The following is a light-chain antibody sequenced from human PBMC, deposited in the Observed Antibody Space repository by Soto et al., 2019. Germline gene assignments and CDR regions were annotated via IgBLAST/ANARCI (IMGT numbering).Light chain of an antibody. CDR1: QSVSSK. CDR2: GAS. Sequence: EIVMTQSPATLSVSPGERATLSCRASQSVSSKLAWYQQKPGQAPRLLIYGASTRATGIPARFSGSGSGTEFTLTISSLQSEDFAVYYCQEYNNGNPVTFGGGTKV. J-gene: IGKJ4*01. CDR3: QEYNNGNPVT. V-gene: IGKV3-15*01.